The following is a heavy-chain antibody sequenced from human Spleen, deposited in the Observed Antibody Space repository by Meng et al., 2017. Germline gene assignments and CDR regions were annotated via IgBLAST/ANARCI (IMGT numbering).Heavy chain of an antibody. V-gene: IGHV1-69*01. D-gene: IGHD6-13*01. CDR2: ILPIFAAA. Sequence: QGQLVQSGAEVKKPGSSVKVSCKVSEGKFGTYTINWMRQAPGQGLEWVGGILPIFAAANYAQKFHGRVTITADDSTTTSYMEVSSLRSEDTAVYYCARGVAAVRKGFDPWGQGTLVTVSS. J-gene: IGHJ5*02. CDR1: EGKFGTYT. CDR3: ARGVAAVRKGFDP.